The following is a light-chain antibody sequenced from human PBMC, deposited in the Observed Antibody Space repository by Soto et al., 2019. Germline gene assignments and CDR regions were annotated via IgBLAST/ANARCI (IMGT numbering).Light chain of an antibody. V-gene: IGKV3-20*01. Sequence: EIVLTQSPGTLSLSPGEGATLSCRASQSVSSSYIAWYQQRPGQPPSLLIYGASTRATGIPDRFSGSGSGTHFTLTISSLEPGDFAVYYCQQYGGTTFTFGQGTRLEIK. CDR2: GAS. J-gene: IGKJ5*01. CDR1: QSVSSSY. CDR3: QQYGGTTFT.